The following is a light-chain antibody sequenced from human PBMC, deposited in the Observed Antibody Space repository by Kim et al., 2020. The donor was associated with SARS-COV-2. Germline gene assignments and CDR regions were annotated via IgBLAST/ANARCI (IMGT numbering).Light chain of an antibody. Sequence: EIVLTQSPATLSLSPGERATLSCRASQSVSSYLAWYQQKPGQAPRLLIYDASNRATGIPARFSGSGSGTDFTLTISSLEPEDFAVYYWQQRSNWPLCSFGQGTKLEI. CDR2: DAS. V-gene: IGKV3-11*01. CDR3: QQRSNWPLCS. J-gene: IGKJ2*04. CDR1: QSVSSY.